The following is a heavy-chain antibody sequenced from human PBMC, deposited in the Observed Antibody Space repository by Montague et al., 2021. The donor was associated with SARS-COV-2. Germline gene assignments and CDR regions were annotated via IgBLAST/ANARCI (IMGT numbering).Heavy chain of an antibody. CDR3: ARAAEDIVVVPAAMGPQYYYYGMDV. D-gene: IGHD2-2*01. V-gene: IGHV3-9*01. Sequence: SLRLSCAASGFTFDDYAMPWVRQAPGKGLEWVSGISWNSGSIGYADSVKGRFTISRDNAKNSLYLQMNSLRAEDTALYYCARAAEDIVVVPAAMGPQYYYYGMDVWGQGTTVTVSS. CDR1: GFTFDDYA. CDR2: ISWNSGSI. J-gene: IGHJ6*02.